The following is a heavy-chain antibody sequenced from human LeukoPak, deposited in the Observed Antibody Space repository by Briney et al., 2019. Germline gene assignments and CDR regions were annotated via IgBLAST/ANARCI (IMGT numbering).Heavy chain of an antibody. CDR3: ARDLNYAFDY. V-gene: IGHV3-48*02. Sequence: GGSLRLSCAASGFTFSIYSLNWVRQAPGKGLEWVSYISSSSSTIKYADSVKGRFTISRDKARNSLYLQMNSLRDEDTAVYYCARDLNYAFDYWGQGTLVTVSS. J-gene: IGHJ4*02. CDR1: GFTFSIYS. CDR2: ISSSSSTI. D-gene: IGHD1-7*01.